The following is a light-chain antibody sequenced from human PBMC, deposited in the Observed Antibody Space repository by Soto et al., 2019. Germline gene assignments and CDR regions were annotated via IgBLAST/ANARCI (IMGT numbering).Light chain of an antibody. V-gene: IGLV1-47*01. CDR3: ATWDDSLSVL. CDR1: SSNIGSHY. J-gene: IGLJ2*01. CDR2: RNN. Sequence: QAVVTQPPSASGTPEQRVTISCSGSSSNIGSHYVYWYQQLPGTAPKVLLYRNNQRPSGVPDRFSGSKSGTSASLAISGLRSEDEADYYCATWDDSLSVLFGGGTQLTVL.